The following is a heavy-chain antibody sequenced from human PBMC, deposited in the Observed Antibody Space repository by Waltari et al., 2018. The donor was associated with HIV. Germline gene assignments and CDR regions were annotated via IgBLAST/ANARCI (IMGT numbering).Heavy chain of an antibody. CDR3: ARGDQWGLFMDSYYGLDV. CDR2: INQDATKK. CDR1: TCWFSRFW. D-gene: IGHD1-26*01. J-gene: IGHJ6*02. V-gene: IGHV3-7*01. Sequence: LVQSGGVVVRPGGSLRLSCEGSTCWFSRFWMVWVRQASGKGLEWVANINQDATKKNYADSVKGRFSVSRDNGKYSVFLEMNRLRVQDTAVYFCARGDQWGLFMDSYYGLDVWGRGTTVIVSS.